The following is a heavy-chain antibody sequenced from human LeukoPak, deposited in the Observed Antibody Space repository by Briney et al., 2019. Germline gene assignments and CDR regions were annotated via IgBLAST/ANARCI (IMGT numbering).Heavy chain of an antibody. V-gene: IGHV3-30-3*01. CDR3: ARDLYGGISFDY. D-gene: IGHD4-23*01. CDR1: GFTFSSYA. CDR2: ISYDGSNK. J-gene: IGHJ4*02. Sequence: GRSLRLSCAASGFTFSSYAMHWVRQAPGKGLEWVAVISYDGSNKYYADSVKGRFTISRDNSKNTLYLQMNSLRAEDTAVYYCARDLYGGISFDYWGQGTLVTVSS.